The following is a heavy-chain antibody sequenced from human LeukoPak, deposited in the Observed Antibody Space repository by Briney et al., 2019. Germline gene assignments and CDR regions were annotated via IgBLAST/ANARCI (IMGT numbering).Heavy chain of an antibody. V-gene: IGHV4-59*12. CDR3: ARRNGGYYGSGSYVTFDY. D-gene: IGHD3-10*01. CDR2: IYYTGST. J-gene: IGHJ4*02. CDR1: GGSISTYY. Sequence: SETLSLTCTVSGGSISTYYWSWIRQPPGKGLEWIGYIYYTGSTNYNPSLKSRVTISVDTSKNQFSLKLSSVTAADTAVYYCARRNGGYYGSGSYVTFDYWGQGTLVTVSS.